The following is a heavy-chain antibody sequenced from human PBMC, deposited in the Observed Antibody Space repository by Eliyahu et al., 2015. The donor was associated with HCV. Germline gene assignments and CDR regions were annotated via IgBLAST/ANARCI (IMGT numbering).Heavy chain of an antibody. CDR2: ISGSGGNT. Sequence: EVQLLESGGXLXQPXGSLRLSCAASGFTFNXYAXNWVRQAPGKGLGWVSGISGSGGNTNYADSVKGRFTISRDNSKNTLYLLMNSLRAEDTAVYYCAKDGVHIYKADYYNYGMDAWGQGTTVTVSS. V-gene: IGHV3-23*01. D-gene: IGHD1-1*01. CDR1: GFTFNXYA. CDR3: AKDGVHIYKADYYNYGMDA. J-gene: IGHJ6*02.